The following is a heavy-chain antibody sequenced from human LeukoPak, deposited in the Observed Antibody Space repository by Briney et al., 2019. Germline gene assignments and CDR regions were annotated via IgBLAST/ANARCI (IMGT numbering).Heavy chain of an antibody. CDR3: ARIAMNWFDP. V-gene: IGHV4-34*01. CDR2: INHSGST. J-gene: IGHJ5*02. Sequence: SETLSLTCAVYGGTFSGYYWSWIRQPPGKGLEWIGEINHSGSTNYNPSLKSRVTISVDTSKNQFSLKLSSVTAADTAVYYCARIAMNWFDPWGQGTLVTVSS. CDR1: GGTFSGYY.